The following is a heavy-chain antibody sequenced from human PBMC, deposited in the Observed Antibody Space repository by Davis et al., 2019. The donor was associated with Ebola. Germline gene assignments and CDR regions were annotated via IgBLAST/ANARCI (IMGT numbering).Heavy chain of an antibody. CDR3: ARVNAATGYSRFDT. V-gene: IGHV3-20*01. D-gene: IGHD3-9*01. CDR2: INWNGASS. J-gene: IGHJ5*01. Sequence: GSLRLSCGASGFTFDDYAMTWVRQAPGKGLEWVSGINWNGASSGYADSVKGRFTISRDNVKNSLYLRMNDLRVEDTALYHCARVNAATGYSRFDTWGQGTLVTVSS. CDR1: GFTFDDYA.